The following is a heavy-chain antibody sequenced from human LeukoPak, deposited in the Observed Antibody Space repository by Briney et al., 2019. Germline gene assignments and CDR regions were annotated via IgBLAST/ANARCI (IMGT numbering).Heavy chain of an antibody. CDR3: ASRITIFGVVTDFDY. D-gene: IGHD3-3*01. J-gene: IGHJ4*02. Sequence: GASVKVSCKASGYTFTGYYMHWVRQAPGQGLEWMGRINPNSGGTNYAQKFQGRVTMTRDTSISTAYMELSRLRSDDTAVYYCASRITIFGVVTDFDYWGQGTLVTVSS. CDR1: GYTFTGYY. V-gene: IGHV1-2*06. CDR2: INPNSGGT.